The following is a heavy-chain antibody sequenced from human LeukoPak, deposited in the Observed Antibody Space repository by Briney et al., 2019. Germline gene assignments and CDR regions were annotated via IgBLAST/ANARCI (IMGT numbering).Heavy chain of an antibody. D-gene: IGHD3-9*01. V-gene: IGHV1-18*01. Sequence: ASVKVSCKASGYTFTSYGISWVRQAPGQGLEWMGWISAYNGNTNYAQKLQGRVTMTTDTSTSTAYMELRSLRSDDTAVYYCARALQLRYFDWLPTDYGMDVWGQGTTVAVSS. CDR2: ISAYNGNT. J-gene: IGHJ6*02. CDR3: ARALQLRYFDWLPTDYGMDV. CDR1: GYTFTSYG.